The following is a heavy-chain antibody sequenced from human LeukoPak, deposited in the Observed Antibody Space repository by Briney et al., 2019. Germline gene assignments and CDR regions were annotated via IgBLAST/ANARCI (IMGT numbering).Heavy chain of an antibody. V-gene: IGHV3-7*03. J-gene: IGHJ3*01. CDR1: GFTFNKYW. D-gene: IGHD2/OR15-2a*01. CDR2: VNRDGNEK. Sequence: GGSLRLSCVASGFTFNKYWMIWVRQAPGKGLEWVANVNRDGNEKHYVDSVEGRFATSRDNAKNSLYLQMNSLRNEDTAVYYXXRDDGNRXXSTYYDXXXXWXXXTLVTVSS. CDR3: XRDDGNRXXSTYYDXXXX.